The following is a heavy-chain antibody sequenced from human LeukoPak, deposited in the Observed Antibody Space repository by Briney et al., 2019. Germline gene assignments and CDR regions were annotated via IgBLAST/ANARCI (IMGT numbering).Heavy chain of an antibody. CDR1: GFSLCDYY. V-gene: IGHV3-11*01. Sequence: PGRTLRLSCAVSGFSLCDYYMSWVPQAPGQQPECISYITATGRSTAYAESVKGRFTISRDSAKNSVVLQMARLRPEDTAVYFCTRERRGSYHAFESWGQGTLVSVSS. CDR3: TRERRGSYHAFES. CDR2: ITATGRST. J-gene: IGHJ4*02. D-gene: IGHD3-16*01.